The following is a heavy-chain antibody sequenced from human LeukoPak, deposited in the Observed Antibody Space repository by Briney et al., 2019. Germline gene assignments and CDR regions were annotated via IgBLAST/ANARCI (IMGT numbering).Heavy chain of an antibody. CDR2: ISSSSSYI. CDR3: AGDTCSGGSCYPYFDY. D-gene: IGHD2-15*01. Sequence: GGSLRLSCAASGFTFSSYSMNWVRQAPGKGLEWVSAISSSSSYIYYADSVKGRFTISRDNAKNSLYLQMNSLRAEDTAVYYCAGDTCSGGSCYPYFDYWGQGTLVTVSS. J-gene: IGHJ4*02. CDR1: GFTFSSYS. V-gene: IGHV3-21*01.